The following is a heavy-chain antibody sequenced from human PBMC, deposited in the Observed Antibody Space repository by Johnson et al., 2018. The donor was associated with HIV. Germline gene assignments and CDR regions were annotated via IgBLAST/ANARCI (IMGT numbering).Heavy chain of an antibody. V-gene: IGHV3-30*14. J-gene: IGHJ3*02. CDR1: GFTFSSYA. Sequence: QVLLVESGGGVVQPGRSLRLSCAASGFTFSSYAMHWVRQAPGKGLEWVAVISYDGSNKYYADSVKDRFSISRDNSKNTLYLQMNSLRVEDTAVYYCAREGAWEVRPGAFDIWGQGTMVTVSS. D-gene: IGHD1-26*01. CDR3: AREGAWEVRPGAFDI. CDR2: ISYDGSNK.